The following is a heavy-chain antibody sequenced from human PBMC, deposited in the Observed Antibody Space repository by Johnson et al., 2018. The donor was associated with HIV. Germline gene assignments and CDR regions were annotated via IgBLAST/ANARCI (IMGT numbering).Heavy chain of an antibody. CDR3: ARVFVDDEDTWVNYYDALDI. Sequence: VQLVESGGGVVQPGRSLRLSCAASGFTFDDYGMTWVRQVPGKGLEWVSGINWNGGTTAYADSVKGRFTISRDNAKNTLYLQMNSLRAEDTAVYYCARVFVDDEDTWVNYYDALDIWGQGTMVTVSS. CDR2: INWNGGTT. CDR1: GFTFDDYG. J-gene: IGHJ3*02. V-gene: IGHV3-20*04. D-gene: IGHD3-10*01.